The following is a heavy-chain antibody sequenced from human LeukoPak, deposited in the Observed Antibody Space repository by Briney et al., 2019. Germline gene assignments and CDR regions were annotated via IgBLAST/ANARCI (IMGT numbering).Heavy chain of an antibody. J-gene: IGHJ4*02. CDR2: IDGSSSTI. Sequence: GGSLRLSCAASGFTFSNAWMSWVRQAPGKGLEWLSYIDGSSSTIYYEASVKGRFTISRDSAKNSVYLQMNSLRVEDTAVYYCARDRSYSIPDWGQGTLVTVSS. D-gene: IGHD2-2*02. V-gene: IGHV3-48*04. CDR1: GFTFSNAW. CDR3: ARDRSYSIPD.